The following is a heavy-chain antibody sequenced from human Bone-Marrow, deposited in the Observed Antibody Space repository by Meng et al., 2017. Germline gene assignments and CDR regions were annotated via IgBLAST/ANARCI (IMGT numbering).Heavy chain of an antibody. Sequence: GGSLRLSCAASGFTFSSYEMNWVRQAPGKGLVWISYISSSGSTIYYADSVKSRFTISRDNAKNSLYLQMNSLRAEDTAVYYCARDRYYYDSSGYSGVDYWGQGTLVTVSS. V-gene: IGHV3-48*03. CDR3: ARDRYYYDSSGYSGVDY. CDR2: ISSSGSTI. J-gene: IGHJ4*02. CDR1: GFTFSSYE. D-gene: IGHD3-22*01.